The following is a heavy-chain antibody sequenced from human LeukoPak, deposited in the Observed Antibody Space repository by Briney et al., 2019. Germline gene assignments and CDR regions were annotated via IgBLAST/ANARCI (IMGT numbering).Heavy chain of an antibody. Sequence: GGSLRLSCAPSGFTFSSYCMNWARQAPGGGLEGVGRRKHNGNVNYDVDSVKGGFTISRDNAKNSLYRQMSNWRAEDTAVFFGARGGGLDVWGQGATVTVSS. D-gene: IGHD3-16*01. CDR3: ARGGGLDV. CDR2: RKHNGNVN. V-gene: IGHV3-7*03. CDR1: GFTFSSYC. J-gene: IGHJ6*02.